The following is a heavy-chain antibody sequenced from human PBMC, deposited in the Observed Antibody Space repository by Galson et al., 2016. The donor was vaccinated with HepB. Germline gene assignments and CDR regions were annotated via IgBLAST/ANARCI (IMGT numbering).Heavy chain of an antibody. CDR1: GYTFSSHG. J-gene: IGHJ4*02. V-gene: IGHV1-18*01. CDR2: NLAYNGNT. D-gene: IGHD3-9*01. CDR3: ARDKGILTGHQSPPDY. Sequence: SVKVSCKASGYTFSSHGISWVRQAPGRGLEWMGWNLAYNGNTRYAQKLQGRVTMTTDTSTSTAYMELTSLRSDDTAIYYCARDKGILTGHQSPPDYWGQGTLVTVSS.